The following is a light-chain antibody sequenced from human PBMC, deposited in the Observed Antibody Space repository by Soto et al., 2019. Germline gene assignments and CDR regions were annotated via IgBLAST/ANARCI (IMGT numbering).Light chain of an antibody. CDR1: QGIAPY. V-gene: IGKV1-27*01. J-gene: IGKJ4*01. Sequence: GDRVTITCRASQGIAPYLAWFQQKPGKVPKLLIYATSTLQSGVPSRFSGSGSGTDFTLTINSLQREDVGTYYCQKYNSAPLTFGGGTKVEIK. CDR2: ATS. CDR3: QKYNSAPLT.